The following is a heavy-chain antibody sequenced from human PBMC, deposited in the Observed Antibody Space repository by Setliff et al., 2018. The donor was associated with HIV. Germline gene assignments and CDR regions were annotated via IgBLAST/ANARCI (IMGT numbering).Heavy chain of an antibody. CDR1: GYTFTSYG. CDR3: ARVNTGQWLVRDDAFDI. J-gene: IGHJ3*02. V-gene: IGHV1-18*01. D-gene: IGHD6-19*01. CDR2: ISSYNGNT. Sequence: GASVKVSCKAFGYTFTSYGISWVRQAPGQGLEWMGWISSYNGNTNYAQKLQGRVTMTTDTSTSTTYMELRSLRSDDTAVYYCARVNTGQWLVRDDAFDIWGQGTMVTVSS.